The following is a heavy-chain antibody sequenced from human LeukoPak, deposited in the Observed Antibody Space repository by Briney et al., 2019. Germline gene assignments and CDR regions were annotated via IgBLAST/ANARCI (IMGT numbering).Heavy chain of an antibody. J-gene: IGHJ4*02. CDR2: INPNSGGT. CDR1: GYTFTGYY. D-gene: IGHD6-19*01. CDR3: ARERRIAVAGKRNYFDY. V-gene: IGHV1-2*02. Sequence: ASVKVSCKASGYTFTGYYMHRVRQAPGQGLEWMGWINPNSGGTNYAQKFQGRVTMTRDTSISTACMELSRLRSDDTAVYYCARERRIAVAGKRNYFDYWAREPWSPSPQ.